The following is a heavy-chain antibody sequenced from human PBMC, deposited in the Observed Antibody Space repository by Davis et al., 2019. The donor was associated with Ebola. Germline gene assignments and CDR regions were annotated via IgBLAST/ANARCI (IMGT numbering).Heavy chain of an antibody. J-gene: IGHJ3*02. Sequence: AASVKVSCKASGGTFSSYAISWVRQAPGQGLEWMGRIIPILGIANYAQKFQGRVTITADKSTSTAYMELRSLRSDDTVVYYCARRRDYDAFDIWGQGTMVTVSS. CDR1: GGTFSSYA. CDR2: IIPILGIA. CDR3: ARRRDYDAFDI. D-gene: IGHD2-21*01. V-gene: IGHV1-69*04.